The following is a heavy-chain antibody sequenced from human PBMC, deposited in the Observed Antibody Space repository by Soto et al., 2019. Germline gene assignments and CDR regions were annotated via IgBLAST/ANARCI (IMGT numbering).Heavy chain of an antibody. J-gene: IGHJ4*02. D-gene: IGHD4-17*01. CDR2: IYYSGST. CDR3: ASLPLQTTVTTPYYFDY. Sequence: PSETLSLTCTVSGGSISSGGYYWSWIRQHPGKGLGWIGYIYYSGSTYYNPSLKSRVTISVYTSKNQFSLKLSSVTAADTAVYYCASLPLQTTVTTPYYFDYWGQGTLVTVSS. CDR1: GGSISSGGYY. V-gene: IGHV4-31*03.